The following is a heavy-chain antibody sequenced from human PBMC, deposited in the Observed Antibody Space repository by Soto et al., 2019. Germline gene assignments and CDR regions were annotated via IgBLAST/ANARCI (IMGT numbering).Heavy chain of an antibody. CDR1: GFTLSTYW. V-gene: IGHV3-74*01. Sequence: EVHLVESGGGLVQPGGSLRLSCAASGFTLSTYWMHWVRQGPGRGLVWVSRIISDGRSTNYADSVKGRFTISRDNARNTVFLQMNSLRVEDTAVYYCARGGLGSSYGMDVWGQGTTVTVSS. CDR2: IISDGRST. CDR3: ARGGLGSSYGMDV. D-gene: IGHD1-26*01. J-gene: IGHJ6*02.